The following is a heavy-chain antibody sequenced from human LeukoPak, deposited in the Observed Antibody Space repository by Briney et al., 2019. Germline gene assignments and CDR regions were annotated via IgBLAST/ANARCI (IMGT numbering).Heavy chain of an antibody. CDR3: ARVFRYCSGGSCYWFDP. CDR1: GYTFTGYY. V-gene: IGHV1-2*02. D-gene: IGHD2-15*01. CDR2: INPNSGGT. J-gene: IGHJ5*02. Sequence: GASVKVSCKASGYTFTGYYMHWVRQAPGQGLEWMGWINPNSGGTNYAQKFQGRVTMTRDTSISTAYMELSRLRSDDTAVYYCARVFRYCSGGSCYWFDPWGQGTPVTVSS.